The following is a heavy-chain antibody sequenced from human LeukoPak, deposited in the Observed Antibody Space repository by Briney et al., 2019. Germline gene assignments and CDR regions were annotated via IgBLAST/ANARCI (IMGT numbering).Heavy chain of an antibody. CDR2: ISGSGYNT. CDR1: GFTFSSYG. CDR3: AKHSGSYFIYYIDS. Sequence: GGSLRLSSAASGFTFSSYGMSCVRQAPGKGLEWVSTISGSGYNTYYADSVKGRFTISRDNSANTLYLQMNSLRAEDTALYYCAKHSGSYFIYYIDSWGQGTLVTVSS. D-gene: IGHD1-26*01. V-gene: IGHV3-23*01. J-gene: IGHJ4*02.